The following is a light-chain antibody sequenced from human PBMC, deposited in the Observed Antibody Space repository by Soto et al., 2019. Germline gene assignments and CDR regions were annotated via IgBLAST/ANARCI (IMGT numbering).Light chain of an antibody. Sequence: EIVLTQSPGTLSLSPGERATLSCRASQSVSSSYLAWYQQKPGQAPRLLIYGASSRATGIPDRFSGSGSGTDFTLTISRLEPEDFAVYYCHQYGSSLITFGQGTRLDIK. J-gene: IGKJ5*01. CDR3: HQYGSSLIT. CDR2: GAS. CDR1: QSVSSSY. V-gene: IGKV3-20*01.